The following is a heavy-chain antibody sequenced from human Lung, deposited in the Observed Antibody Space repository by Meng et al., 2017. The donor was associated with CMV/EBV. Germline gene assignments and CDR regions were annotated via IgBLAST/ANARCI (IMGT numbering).Heavy chain of an antibody. CDR3: ARGLTTVTTHWFDP. CDR1: GFTSSSYW. Sequence: GESLKISCAASGFTSSSYWMSWVRQAPGKGLEWVANIKQDGSEKYYVDSVKGRFTISRDNAKNSLYLQMNSLRAEDTAVYYCARGLTTVTTHWFDPWGQGTLVTVSS. CDR2: IKQDGSEK. D-gene: IGHD4-17*01. J-gene: IGHJ5*02. V-gene: IGHV3-7*01.